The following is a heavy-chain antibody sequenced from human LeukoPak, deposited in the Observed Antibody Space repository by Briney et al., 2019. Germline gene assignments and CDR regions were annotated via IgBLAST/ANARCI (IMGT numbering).Heavy chain of an antibody. CDR2: INPSGGST. CDR1: GYTFTSYG. V-gene: IGHV1-46*03. CDR3: ARDHSGYGDY. Sequence: ASVKVSCKASGYTFTSYGISWVRQAPGQGLEWMGIINPSGGSTSYAQKFQGRVTMTRDTSTSTVYMELSSLRSEDTAVYYCARDHSGYGDYWGRGTLVTVSS. D-gene: IGHD5-12*01. J-gene: IGHJ4*02.